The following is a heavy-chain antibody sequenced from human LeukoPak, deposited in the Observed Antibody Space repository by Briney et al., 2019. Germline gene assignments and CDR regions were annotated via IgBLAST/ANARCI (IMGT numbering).Heavy chain of an antibody. J-gene: IGHJ4*02. CDR3: ARPQVRGVIIRGSPGFGY. Sequence: ASVKVSCKASDYTFTNYGISWVRQAPGQGLEWMGWISAYNGNTYYPQKLQGRVTVTTDTSTSTAYMELRSLRSDDTAVYYCARPQVRGVIIRGSPGFGYWGQGTLVTVSS. V-gene: IGHV1-18*01. CDR2: ISAYNGNT. CDR1: DYTFTNYG. D-gene: IGHD3-10*01.